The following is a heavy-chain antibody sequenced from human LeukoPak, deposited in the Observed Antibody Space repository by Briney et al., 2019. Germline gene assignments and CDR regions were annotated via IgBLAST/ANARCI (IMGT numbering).Heavy chain of an antibody. V-gene: IGHV1-46*01. CDR1: GYTFTSYY. Sequence: ASVKVSCKASGYTFTSYYMHWVRQAPGQGLEWMGIINPSGGSTSYAQKFQGRVTMTRDTSTSTVYMELSSLRSEDTAAYYCARDSGNTPVDYWGQGTLVTVSS. CDR3: ARDSGNTPVDY. CDR2: INPSGGST. D-gene: IGHD3-10*01. J-gene: IGHJ4*02.